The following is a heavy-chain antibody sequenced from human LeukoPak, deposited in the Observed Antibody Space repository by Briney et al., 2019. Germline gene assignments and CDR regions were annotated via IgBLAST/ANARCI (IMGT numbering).Heavy chain of an antibody. CDR1: GFTFSSYG. J-gene: IGHJ4*02. CDR3: ARDRVTTSSCFDY. V-gene: IGHV3-33*01. D-gene: IGHD1-26*01. CDR2: IWYDGTNK. Sequence: PGGSLRLSCAASGFTFSSYGMHWVRQAPGKGLEWVALIWYDGTNKYYADSVKGRFTISRDSSKNTLYLQMNSLRVEDTAAYYCARDRVTTSSCFDYWGQGTLVTVSS.